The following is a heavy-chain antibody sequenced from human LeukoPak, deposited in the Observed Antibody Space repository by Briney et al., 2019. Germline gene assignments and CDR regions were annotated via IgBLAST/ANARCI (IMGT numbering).Heavy chain of an antibody. CDR2: ISYSGGST. CDR1: ESTFSSYA. D-gene: IGHD3-10*01. CDR3: AKDIGSYYDY. V-gene: IGHV3-23*01. Sequence: GGSLRLSCAASESTFSSYAMSWVRQAPGKGLEWVSGISYSGGSTYYADSVKGRFTISRDNSKNTLYLQMNSLRAEDTAVYYCAKDIGSYYDYWGQGILVTVSS. J-gene: IGHJ4*02.